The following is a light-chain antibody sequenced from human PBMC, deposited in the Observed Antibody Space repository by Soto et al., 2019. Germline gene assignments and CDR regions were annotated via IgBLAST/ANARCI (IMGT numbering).Light chain of an antibody. J-gene: IGLJ3*02. Sequence: QSALTQPPSASGSPGQSVTISCTGTSSDVGGYNYVSRYQQHPGKAPILMIYDVSKRPTGVHDRFSGSKSGNTASLTVSGRQAEDEADYYCSSYGGSNNLVFGGGTKLTVL. V-gene: IGLV2-8*01. CDR3: SSYGGSNNLV. CDR1: SSDVGGYNY. CDR2: DVS.